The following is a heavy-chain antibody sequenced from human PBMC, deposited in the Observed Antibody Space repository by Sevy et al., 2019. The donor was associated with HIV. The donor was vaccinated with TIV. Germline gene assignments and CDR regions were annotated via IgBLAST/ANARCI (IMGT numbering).Heavy chain of an antibody. CDR1: GYSISSGYY. J-gene: IGHJ6*02. V-gene: IGHV4-38-2*02. CDR2: IYHSRST. D-gene: IGHD2-15*01. CDR3: ARMPDCSGGSCYGSPTYYYYYGMDV. Sequence: SETLSLTCTVSGYSISSGYYWGWIRQPPGKGLEWIGSIYHSRSTYYNPSLKSRVTISVDTSKNQFSLKLSSVTAADTAVYYCARMPDCSGGSCYGSPTYYYYYGMDVWGQGTTVTVSS.